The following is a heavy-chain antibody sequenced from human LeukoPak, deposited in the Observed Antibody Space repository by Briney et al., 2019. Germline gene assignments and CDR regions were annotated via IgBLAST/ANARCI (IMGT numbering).Heavy chain of an antibody. J-gene: IGHJ6*03. CDR3: ARTYYYGSGSKRYYYYYMDV. Sequence: SETLSLTCTVSGGSISSYYWSWIRQPPGKGLEWIGYIYYSGSTNYNPSLKSRVTISVDTSKNQFSLKLSSVTAADTAVYYCARTYYYGSGSKRYYYYYMDVWGKGTTVTVSS. D-gene: IGHD3-10*01. CDR1: GGSISSYY. V-gene: IGHV4-59*01. CDR2: IYYSGST.